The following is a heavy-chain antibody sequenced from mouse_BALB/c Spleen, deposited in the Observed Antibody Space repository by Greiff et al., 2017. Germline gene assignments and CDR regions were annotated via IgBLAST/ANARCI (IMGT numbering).Heavy chain of an antibody. CDR2: IWAGGST. CDR1: GFSLTSYG. J-gene: IGHJ2*01. V-gene: IGHV2-9*02. D-gene: IGHD1-1*01. CDR3: AREGYYGTYFDY. Sequence: VKLQESGPGLVAPSQSLSITCTVSGFSLTSYGVHWVRQPPGKGLEWLGVIWAGGSTNYNSALMSRLSISKDNSKSQVFLKMNSLQTDDTAMYYCAREGYYGTYFDYWGQGTTLTVSS.